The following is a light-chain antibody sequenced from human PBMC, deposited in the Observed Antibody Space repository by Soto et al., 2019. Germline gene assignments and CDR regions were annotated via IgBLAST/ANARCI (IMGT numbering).Light chain of an antibody. CDR1: QYITIY. CDR2: DAS. Sequence: EIVLTQSPATLSLSPGDRDTLSCRASQYITIYLAWYQQKPGQAPRLLIYDASNRATGIPARFSGSGSGTDFTLTISSLEPDDFAVYYCQQRADWPITFGQGTRLEIK. V-gene: IGKV3-11*01. J-gene: IGKJ5*01. CDR3: QQRADWPIT.